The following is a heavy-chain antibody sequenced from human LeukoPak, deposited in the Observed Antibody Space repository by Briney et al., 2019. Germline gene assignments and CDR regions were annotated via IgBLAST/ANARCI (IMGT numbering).Heavy chain of an antibody. CDR1: GVAISSSGGYY. CDR2: IYYTGSA. V-gene: IGHV4-31*03. CDR3: ASDQGFGGLAFAY. Sequence: SETLSLTCNVSGVAISSSGGYYWSWIRLNPGKGLEWIGHIYYTGSAYYNPPLKSRIAMSVDKSRNQVSLKLTAVTAADTAVYYCASDQGFGGLAFAYWGQGTLVTVSS. D-gene: IGHD3-10*01. J-gene: IGHJ4*02.